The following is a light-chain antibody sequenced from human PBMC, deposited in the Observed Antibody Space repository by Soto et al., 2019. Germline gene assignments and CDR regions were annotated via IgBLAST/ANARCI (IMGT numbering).Light chain of an antibody. Sequence: SVLSPPASVSGSPRQSITISCTGTISTVGGFNVVSWYQQHPGKAPKVIIYEGIKRPSGISNRFSGSNSGSTASLTISGLQAEDEADYCCCSHVGATTYVFGTGTKVTV. CDR1: ISTVGGFNV. V-gene: IGLV2-23*01. CDR3: CSHVGATTYV. CDR2: EGI. J-gene: IGLJ1*01.